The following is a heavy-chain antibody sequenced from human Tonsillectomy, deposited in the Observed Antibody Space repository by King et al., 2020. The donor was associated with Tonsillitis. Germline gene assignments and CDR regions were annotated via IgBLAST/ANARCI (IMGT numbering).Heavy chain of an antibody. CDR2: IYYSGST. V-gene: IGHV4-59*08. D-gene: IGHD3-22*01. CDR3: ARHRDSSGYYPGYFDY. Sequence: VQLQESGPGLVKPSETLSLTCTVSGGSISSYYWSWIRQPPGKGLEWIGYIYYSGSTNYNPSLKIRVTISVDTSTNQFSLKLSSVTAADTAVYYCARHRDSSGYYPGYFDYWGQGTLVTVSS. CDR1: GGSISSYY. J-gene: IGHJ4*02.